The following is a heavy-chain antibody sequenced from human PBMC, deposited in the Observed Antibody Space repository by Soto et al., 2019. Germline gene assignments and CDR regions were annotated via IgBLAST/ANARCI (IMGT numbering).Heavy chain of an antibody. V-gene: IGHV3-30*18. D-gene: IGHD5-12*01. CDR1: GFTFSSYG. CDR3: AKIVASDY. CDR2: ISYDGSNK. Sequence: GGSLRVSWAASGFTFSSYGRHWVRQAPGKGLEWVAVISYDGSNKYYADSVKGRFTISRDNSKNTLYLQMNSLRADDTAVYYCAKIVASDYWGQGTLVTVSS. J-gene: IGHJ4*02.